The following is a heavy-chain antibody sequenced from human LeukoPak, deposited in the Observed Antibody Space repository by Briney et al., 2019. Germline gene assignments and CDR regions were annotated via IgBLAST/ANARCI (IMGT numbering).Heavy chain of an antibody. Sequence: ASVKVSCKASGYTFSNYGISWVRQAPGLGLEWMGWTSYNGNTNYAQKFQDRVTMTTDTSTTTAYVELRSLESDDTAVYYCARHSGRGWEALGYWGQGTLVTVS. CDR1: GYTFSNYG. CDR3: ARHSGRGWEALGY. CDR2: TSYNGNT. V-gene: IGHV1-18*04. J-gene: IGHJ4*02. D-gene: IGHD1-26*01.